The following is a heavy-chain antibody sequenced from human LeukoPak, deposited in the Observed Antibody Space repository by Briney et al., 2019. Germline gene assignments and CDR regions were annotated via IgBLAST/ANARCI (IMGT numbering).Heavy chain of an antibody. CDR3: AKVIVGATRDYYYYGMDV. CDR1: GFTFSSYG. V-gene: IGHV3-30*02. J-gene: IGHJ6*02. Sequence: GGSLRLSCAASGFTFSSYGMHWVRQAPGKGLEWVAFIRYDGSNKYYADSVKGRFTISRDNSKNTLYLQMNSLKSEDTAVYYCAKVIVGATRDYYYYGMDVWGQGTTVTVSS. CDR2: IRYDGSNK. D-gene: IGHD1-26*01.